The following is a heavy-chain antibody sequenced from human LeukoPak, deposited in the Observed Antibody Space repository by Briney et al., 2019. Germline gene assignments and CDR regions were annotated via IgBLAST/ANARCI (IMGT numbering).Heavy chain of an antibody. CDR2: IYYSGST. V-gene: IGHV4-59*12. J-gene: IGHJ4*02. Sequence: SETLSLTCTVSGGSISSYYWSWIRQPPGKGLEWIGYIYYSGSTNYNPSLKSRVTISVDTSKNQFSLKLSSVTAADTAVYYCARLAVAGRVFDYWGQGTLVTVSS. CDR3: ARLAVAGRVFDY. CDR1: GGSISSYY. D-gene: IGHD6-19*01.